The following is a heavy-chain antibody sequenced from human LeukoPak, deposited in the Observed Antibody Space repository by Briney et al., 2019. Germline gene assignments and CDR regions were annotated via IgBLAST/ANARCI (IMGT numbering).Heavy chain of an antibody. D-gene: IGHD3-3*01. V-gene: IGHV4-4*07. CDR1: GGSISSYY. CDR3: ARQYQLRFLEWSSPYIWFDP. J-gene: IGHJ5*02. Sequence: PSETLSLTCTVSGGSISSYYWSWIRQPAGKGLEWIGRIYTSGSTNYNPSLKSRVTMSVDTSKNQFSLKLSSVTAADTAVYYCARQYQLRFLEWSSPYIWFDPWGQGTLVTVSS. CDR2: IYTSGST.